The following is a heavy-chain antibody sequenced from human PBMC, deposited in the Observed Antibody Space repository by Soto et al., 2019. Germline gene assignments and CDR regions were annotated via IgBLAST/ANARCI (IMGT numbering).Heavy chain of an antibody. CDR1: GFTFSSYW. CDR3: ARISQGTYCRGGNCYSDY. Sequence: EVQLVESGGDLVQPGGSLRLSCAASGFTFSSYWMHWVRQDPEKRLVWFSRINGDGISTSYADSVKGRFTISRDNAKDTLYLHMNSLGAEDTAVYYCARISQGTYCRGGNCYSDYWGQGTLVTVSS. CDR2: INGDGIST. D-gene: IGHD2-15*01. J-gene: IGHJ4*02. V-gene: IGHV3-74*01.